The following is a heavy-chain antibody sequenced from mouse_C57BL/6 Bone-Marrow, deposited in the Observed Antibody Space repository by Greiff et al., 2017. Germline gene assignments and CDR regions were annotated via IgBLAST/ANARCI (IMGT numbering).Heavy chain of an antibody. CDR1: GYTITNTY. V-gene: IGHV14-3*01. D-gene: IGHD1-1*01. CDR2: IDPANGTT. J-gene: IGHJ4*01. Sequence: VQLKQSVAELVRPGASVKLSCTASGYTITNTYMHWVKQRPGQGLEWIGRIDPANGTTNYDPKFKGKATITADTSSSTAYMQLSSLTSEDTAIYYCVFVYCSGSSYGSYAMDYWGQGTSVTVSS. CDR3: VFVYCSGSSYGSYAMDY.